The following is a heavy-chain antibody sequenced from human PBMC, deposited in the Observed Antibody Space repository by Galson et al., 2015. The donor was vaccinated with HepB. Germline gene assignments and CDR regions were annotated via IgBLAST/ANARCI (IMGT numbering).Heavy chain of an antibody. Sequence: SLRLSCAASGFTFSRLGMTWVRQAPGKWLERVSAISVSGHSTDYADSVKGRFTISRDNSKNMLYLQMNNLRAEDTAVYYCAKGTTDIDYWGQGTQVTVSS. CDR2: ISVSGHST. D-gene: IGHD1-1*01. CDR1: GFTFSRLG. J-gene: IGHJ4*02. V-gene: IGHV3-23*01. CDR3: AKGTTDIDY.